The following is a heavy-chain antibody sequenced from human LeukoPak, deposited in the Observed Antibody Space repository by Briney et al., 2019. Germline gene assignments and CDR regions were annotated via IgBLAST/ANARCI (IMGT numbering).Heavy chain of an antibody. J-gene: IGHJ4*02. CDR1: GFTFSSYW. CDR2: INTDGSST. Sequence: GGSLRLSCAASGFTFSSYWMHWVRHAPGKGLVWVSRINTDGSSTNYADSVKGRFTVSRDNAKNTLYLQRNSLRAEDTAVYYCATGRGTPLGFWGQGALVTVSS. CDR3: ATGRGTPLGF. V-gene: IGHV3-74*01. D-gene: IGHD1-26*01.